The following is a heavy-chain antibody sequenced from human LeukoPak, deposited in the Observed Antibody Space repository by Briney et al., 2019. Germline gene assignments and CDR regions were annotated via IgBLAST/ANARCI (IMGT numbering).Heavy chain of an antibody. J-gene: IGHJ6*03. Sequence: SETLSLTCAVYGGSFSGYYWSWIRQPPGKGLEWIGEINHSGSTNYNPSLKSRVTISVDTSKNQFSLKLSSVTAADTAVYYCAVVTETYYYYYMDVWGKGTTVTVSS. CDR2: INHSGST. V-gene: IGHV4-34*01. CDR1: GGSFSGYY. D-gene: IGHD2-21*02. CDR3: AVVTETYYYYYMDV.